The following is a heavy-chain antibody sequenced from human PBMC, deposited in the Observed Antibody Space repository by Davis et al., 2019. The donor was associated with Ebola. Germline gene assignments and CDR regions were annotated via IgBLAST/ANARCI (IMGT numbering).Heavy chain of an antibody. CDR1: GLIFTNYD. V-gene: IGHV3-30*02. D-gene: IGHD2-21*02. CDR2: IRYNGRSK. J-gene: IGHJ4*02. CDR3: ARDSDDYCFDY. Sequence: GESLKISCATSGLIFTNYDMHWVRQAPGKGLEWVAFIRYNGRSKYYADSVKGRFTISRDNSKNTLYLQMNSLRPEDTAVYYCARDSDDYCFDYWGQGTLVTVSS.